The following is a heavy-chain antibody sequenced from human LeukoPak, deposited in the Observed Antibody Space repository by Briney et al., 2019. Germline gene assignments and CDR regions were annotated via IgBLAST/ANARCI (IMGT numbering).Heavy chain of an antibody. V-gene: IGHV3-23*01. CDR3: AKSFDFSNGHSPILTPFDS. CDR2: ISARGIST. Sequence: GGSLRLSCAASGFTFSSSAVSWVRQAPGKGLEWVSSISARGISTYYADSVKGRFTISRDNSKSTLYLQMNSLRGDDIGVYYCAKSFDFSNGHSPILTPFDSWGQGTLVSVSS. D-gene: IGHD3-3*01. J-gene: IGHJ4*02. CDR1: GFTFSSSA.